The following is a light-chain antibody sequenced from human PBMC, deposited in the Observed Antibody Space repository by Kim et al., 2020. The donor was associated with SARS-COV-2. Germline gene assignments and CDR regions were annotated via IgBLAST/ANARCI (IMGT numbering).Light chain of an antibody. J-gene: IGLJ3*02. Sequence: AVGQKAIIICQGGSLRSNYATSYQQKPGQAPALVIYGKNNRPSGVTDRFSGSSSGKTASLTITGAQAEDDADYYCNARHSSDDHLMFGGGTQLTVL. CDR1: SLRSNY. CDR3: NARHSSDDHLM. V-gene: IGLV3-19*01. CDR2: GKN.